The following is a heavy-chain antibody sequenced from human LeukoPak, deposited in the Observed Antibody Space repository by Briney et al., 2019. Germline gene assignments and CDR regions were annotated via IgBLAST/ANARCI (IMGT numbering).Heavy chain of an antibody. CDR3: ARRAEPIDY. Sequence: SGGSLRLSCAASGFTFSSYSMNWVRQAPGKGLEWVSYISSSSTTIYYADSVKGRFTISRDNAKNSLYLQMNSLRVEDTAVYYCARRAEPIDYWGQGTLVTVSS. CDR1: GFTFSSYS. D-gene: IGHD6-19*01. J-gene: IGHJ4*02. CDR2: ISSSSTTI. V-gene: IGHV3-48*04.